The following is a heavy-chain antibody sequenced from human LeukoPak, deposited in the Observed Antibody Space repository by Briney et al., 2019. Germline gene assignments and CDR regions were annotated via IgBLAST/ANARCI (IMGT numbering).Heavy chain of an antibody. D-gene: IGHD3-10*01. V-gene: IGHV4-34*01. CDR3: ARRYYYNLGSFPFDF. CDR2: IHNSGTT. CDR1: GGPFSGYF. Sequence: SETLSLTCAVSGGPFSGYFWSWTRQSSGRGLEWIGEIHNSGTTNYNPSLNSRVTISEDTSKNQFYLNLSSVTAADTAVYYCARRYYYNLGSFPFDFWGQGTLVTVSS. J-gene: IGHJ4*02.